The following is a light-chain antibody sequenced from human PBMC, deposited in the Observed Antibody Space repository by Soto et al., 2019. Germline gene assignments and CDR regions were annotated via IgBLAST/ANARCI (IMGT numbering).Light chain of an antibody. V-gene: IGKV3-11*01. CDR1: QSVSSY. CDR2: DAS. J-gene: IGKJ2*01. Sequence: EIVLTQSPATLSLSPGERATLSCRASQSVSSYLAWYQHKPGQAPRLLIYDASNRDTGIPARFSGRRSETDFHCTLSSLEPEDLALYYCQQRSNWLYTFGQGTKLEIK. CDR3: QQRSNWLYT.